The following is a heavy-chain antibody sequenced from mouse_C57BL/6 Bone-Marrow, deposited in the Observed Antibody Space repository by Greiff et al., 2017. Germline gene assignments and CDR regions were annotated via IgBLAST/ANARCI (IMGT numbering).Heavy chain of an antibody. CDR2: INPSTGGT. J-gene: IGHJ4*01. V-gene: IGHV1-42*01. Sequence: VHVKQSGPELVKPGASVKISCKASGYSFTGYYMNWVKQSPEKSLEWIGEINPSTGGTTYNQKFKAKATLTVDKSSSTAYMQLKSLTSEDSAVYYGARELRPVYYAMDYWGQGTSVTVSS. CDR1: GYSFTGYY. CDR3: ARELRPVYYAMDY. D-gene: IGHD3-2*02.